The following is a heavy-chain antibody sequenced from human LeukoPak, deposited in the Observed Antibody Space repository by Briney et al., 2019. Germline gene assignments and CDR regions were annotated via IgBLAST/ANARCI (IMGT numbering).Heavy chain of an antibody. J-gene: IGHJ4*02. CDR2: IYYSGST. D-gene: IGHD3-3*01. Sequence: SETLSLTCTVSGGSISNSCWSWIRQPPGKGLECIGYIYYSGSTNYNPSLTSRVTISLDTSKNQFSLKLSSVTAADTAVYYCARRRGDFWSDYYAFDYWGQGTLVTISS. V-gene: IGHV4-59*08. CDR1: GGSISNSC. CDR3: ARRRGDFWSDYYAFDY.